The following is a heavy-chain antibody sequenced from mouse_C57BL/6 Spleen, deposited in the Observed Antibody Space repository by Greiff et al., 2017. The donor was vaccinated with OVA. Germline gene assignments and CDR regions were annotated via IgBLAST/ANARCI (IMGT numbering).Heavy chain of an antibody. V-gene: IGHV1-42*01. CDR3: ARLDYGTPYFDY. Sequence: VQLQQSGPELVKPGASVKISCKASGYSFTGYYMNWVKQSPEKSLEWIGEINPSTCGTTYNQKFKAKATLTVDKSSSTAYMQLKGLTSEDSAVYYCARLDYGTPYFDYWGQGTTLTVSS. D-gene: IGHD1-1*01. CDR1: GYSFTGYY. J-gene: IGHJ2*01. CDR2: INPSTCGT.